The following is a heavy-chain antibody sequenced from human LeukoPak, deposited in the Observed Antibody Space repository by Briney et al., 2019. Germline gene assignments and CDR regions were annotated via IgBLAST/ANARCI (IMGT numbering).Heavy chain of an antibody. CDR1: GFNFSNFG. J-gene: IGHJ4*02. Sequence: GGSLRLSCAASGFNFSNFGMHWVRQAPGKGLEWVAVIWYDATNRFYADSLKGRFTISRDESKNTVYLQMDSLRAEDTAVYFCARDGRGGGHYLDYWGPGTLVTVSS. CDR2: IWYDATNR. CDR3: ARDGRGGGHYLDY. V-gene: IGHV3-33*01. D-gene: IGHD3-10*01.